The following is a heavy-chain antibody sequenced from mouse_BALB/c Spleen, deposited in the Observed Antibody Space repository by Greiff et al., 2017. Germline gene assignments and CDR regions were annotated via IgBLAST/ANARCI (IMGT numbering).Heavy chain of an antibody. CDR3: ARGELVDYYVSSYRWFAY. D-gene: IGHD1-1*01. Sequence: QVQLQQSGAELVRPGTSVKVSCKASGYAFTNYLIEWVKQRPGQGLEWIGVINPGSGGTNYNEKFKGKATLTADKSSSTAYMQLSSLTSDDSAVYFCARGELVDYYVSSYRWFAYWGQGTLVTVSS. J-gene: IGHJ3*01. V-gene: IGHV1-54*03. CDR2: INPGSGGT. CDR1: GYAFTNYL.